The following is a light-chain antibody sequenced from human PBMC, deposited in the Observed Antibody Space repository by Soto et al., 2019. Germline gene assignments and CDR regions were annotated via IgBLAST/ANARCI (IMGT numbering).Light chain of an antibody. CDR1: QSVSSTY. V-gene: IGKV3-20*01. J-gene: IGKJ2*01. CDR2: GAS. Sequence: EIVLTQSPGTLSLSPGERATLSCRASQSVSSTYLAWYQQKPGQAPRLLIYGASSRATGIPDRFSGGGSGTDFTLTISRLEPEDFAVYYCQQYGGSPMYTFGQGTKLEIK. CDR3: QQYGGSPMYT.